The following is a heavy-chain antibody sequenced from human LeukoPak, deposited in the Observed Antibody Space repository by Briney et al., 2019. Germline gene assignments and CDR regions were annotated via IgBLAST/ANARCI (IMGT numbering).Heavy chain of an antibody. V-gene: IGHV3-21*01. CDR1: GVTFNPYS. CDR3: ARASLAVNDAFDI. D-gene: IGHD4-11*01. CDR2: ISTSNRYI. J-gene: IGHJ3*02. Sequence: PGGSLRLSCAASGVTFNPYSMIWVRQAPGKGLEWVSSISTSNRYIDYADSVKGRFTISRDNANNSLHLQMNSLTAEDTAIYYCARASLAVNDAFDIWGQGTMVTVSS.